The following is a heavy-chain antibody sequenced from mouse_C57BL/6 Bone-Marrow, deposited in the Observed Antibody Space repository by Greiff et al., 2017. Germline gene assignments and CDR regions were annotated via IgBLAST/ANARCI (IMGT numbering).Heavy chain of an antibody. CDR3: ARLNAMDY. CDR2: ISSGSSTI. V-gene: IGHV5-17*01. CDR1: GFTFSDYG. J-gene: IGHJ4*01. Sequence: VQLKQSGGGLVKPGGSLKLSCAASGFTFSDYGMHWVRQAPEKGLEWVAYISSGSSTIYYADTVKGRFTISRDNANNTLFLQMTSLRSEDTAMYYCARLNAMDYWGQGTSVTVSA.